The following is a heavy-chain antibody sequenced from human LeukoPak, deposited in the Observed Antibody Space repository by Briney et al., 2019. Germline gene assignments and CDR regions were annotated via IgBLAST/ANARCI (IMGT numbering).Heavy chain of an antibody. CDR1: GGSISSGSSN. Sequence: PSETLSLTCTVSGGSISSGSSNWAWLRQPPGKGLEWIGSIGYSGSTYYNPSLKSRVTISVGTSKNQFSLKLSSVTAADAAVYYCARRPSGVIATAGIYFFDYWGQGTLVTVSS. CDR3: ARRPSGVIATAGIYFFDY. V-gene: IGHV4-39*01. CDR2: IGYSGST. J-gene: IGHJ4*02. D-gene: IGHD6-13*01.